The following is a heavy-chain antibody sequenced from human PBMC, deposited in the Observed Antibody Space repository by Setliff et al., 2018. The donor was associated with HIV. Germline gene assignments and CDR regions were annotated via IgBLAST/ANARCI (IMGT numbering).Heavy chain of an antibody. CDR1: GGSISSGSYY. CDR3: AREEEYKFWSGYDWFDP. J-gene: IGHJ5*02. CDR2: IYTSGSN. Sequence: SETLSLTCTVSGGSISSGSYYWSWIRQPAGKGLEWIGHIYTSGSNNYNPSLKSRVTISADTSTNQFSLRLSSMTAADTAVYYCAREEEYKFWSGYDWFDPWGQGTLVTVSS. D-gene: IGHD3-3*01. V-gene: IGHV4-61*01.